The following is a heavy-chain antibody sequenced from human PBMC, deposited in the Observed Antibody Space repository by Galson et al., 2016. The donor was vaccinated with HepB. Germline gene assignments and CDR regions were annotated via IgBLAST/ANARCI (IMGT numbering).Heavy chain of an antibody. V-gene: IGHV3-21*01. Sequence: YLRLSCAASGVTFRGYLLNWVSQDPGRGLEWFSSISSSSSYVDYADTVKGRFTISRDNAKNSLYLQMNSLSAEDTALFYCARAQKRHLGWLFRWHSFDYWGQGTRVTVSS. CDR2: ISSSSSYV. J-gene: IGHJ4*02. CDR3: ARAQKRHLGWLFRWHSFDY. D-gene: IGHD3-9*01. CDR1: GVTFRGYL.